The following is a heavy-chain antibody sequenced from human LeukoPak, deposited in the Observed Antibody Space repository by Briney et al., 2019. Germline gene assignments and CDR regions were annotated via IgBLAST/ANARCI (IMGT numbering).Heavy chain of an antibody. V-gene: IGHV4-61*08. CDR2: IYYSGST. Sequence: SETLSLTCTVSGGSISSSGYYWSWIRQPPGKGLEWIGYIYYSGSTNYNPSLKSRVTISVDTSKNQFSLKLSSVTAADTAVYYCARGSMGFLDVWGQGTTVTVSS. CDR1: GGSISSSGYY. CDR3: ARGSMGFLDV. D-gene: IGHD2-2*01. J-gene: IGHJ6*02.